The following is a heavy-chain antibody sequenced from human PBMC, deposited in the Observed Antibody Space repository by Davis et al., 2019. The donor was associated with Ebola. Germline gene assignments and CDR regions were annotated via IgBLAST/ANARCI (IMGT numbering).Heavy chain of an antibody. CDR3: ARASPYYDILTGYSWNWFDP. Sequence: SETLSLTCTVSGGSISSSSYYWGWIRQPPGKGLEWIGSIYYSGSTYYNPSLKSRVTISVDTSKNQFSLKLCSVTAADTAVYYCARASPYYDILTGYSWNWFDPWGQGTLVTVSS. V-gene: IGHV4-39*07. D-gene: IGHD3-9*01. CDR1: GGSISSSSYY. J-gene: IGHJ5*02. CDR2: IYYSGST.